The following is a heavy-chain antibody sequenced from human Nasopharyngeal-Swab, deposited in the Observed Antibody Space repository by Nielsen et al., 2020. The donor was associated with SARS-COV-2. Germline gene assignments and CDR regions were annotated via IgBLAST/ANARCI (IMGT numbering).Heavy chain of an antibody. D-gene: IGHD6-13*01. V-gene: IGHV7-4-1*02. CDR3: ARDHNSWSGNWFDP. Sequence: ASVKVSCKASGYTFTTYPMNWVRQAPGQGFEWMGWINTNTGNPTYAQGFTGRFVFSLDTSVNTAYLQISSLKAEDTAVYYCARDHNSWSGNWFDPWGQGTLVTVSS. CDR1: GYTFTTYP. CDR2: INTNTGNP. J-gene: IGHJ5*02.